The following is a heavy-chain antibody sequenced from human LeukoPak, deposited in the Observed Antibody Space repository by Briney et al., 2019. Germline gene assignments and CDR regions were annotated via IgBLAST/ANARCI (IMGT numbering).Heavy chain of an antibody. CDR1: GYIFTSHY. D-gene: IGHD6-6*01. V-gene: IGHV1-46*01. J-gene: IGHJ4*02. Sequence: ASVKVSCKASGYIFTSHYMHWVRQAPGKVLEWMGMINPSGGSTSYAQKFQGRVTMTRDTSTSTVYLELSSLRSEDTAVYYCARAYSSSSPFDYWGQGTLVTVSS. CDR2: INPSGGST. CDR3: ARAYSSSSPFDY.